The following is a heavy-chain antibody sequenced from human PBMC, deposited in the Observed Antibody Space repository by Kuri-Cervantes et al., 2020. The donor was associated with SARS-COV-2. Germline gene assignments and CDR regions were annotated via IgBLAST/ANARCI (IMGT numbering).Heavy chain of an antibody. CDR2: ISSSSSTI. CDR3: ARDGAVAGWEFDC. CDR1: GFTFSSYG. J-gene: IGHJ4*02. Sequence: GGSLRLSCAASGFTFSSYGMHWVRQAPGRGLEWVSYISSSSSTIYYADSVKGRFTISRDNAKNSLYLQMNSLRAEDTAVYYCARDGAVAGWEFDCWGQGTLVTVSS. D-gene: IGHD6-19*01. V-gene: IGHV3-48*01.